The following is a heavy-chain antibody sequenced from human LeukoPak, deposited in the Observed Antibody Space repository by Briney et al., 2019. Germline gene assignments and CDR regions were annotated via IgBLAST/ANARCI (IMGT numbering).Heavy chain of an antibody. CDR2: ISNDGSRK. V-gene: IGHV3-30*03. CDR1: GFTFSRHG. Sequence: GGSLRLSCVPSGFTFSRHGMHWVRQAPGKGLEWVAIISNDGSRKYYAHSVEGRFTISRDNSKNTLYLQMDSLRAEDTAVYYCARDRAWNYFDYWGQGTLVTVSS. D-gene: IGHD3-3*01. J-gene: IGHJ4*02. CDR3: ARDRAWNYFDY.